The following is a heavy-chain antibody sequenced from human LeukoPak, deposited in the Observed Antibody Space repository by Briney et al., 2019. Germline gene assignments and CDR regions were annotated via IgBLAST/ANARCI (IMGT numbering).Heavy chain of an antibody. J-gene: IGHJ4*02. D-gene: IGHD1-26*01. Sequence: SVKVSCKASGGTFSSYAISWVRQAPGQGLEWMGGIIPIFGTANYAQKFQGRVTITADKSTSTAYMELSSLRAEDTALYYCARDRDSGSSTRFDYWGQGTLVTVSS. CDR3: ARDRDSGSSTRFDY. V-gene: IGHV1-69*06. CDR1: GGTFSSYA. CDR2: IIPIFGTA.